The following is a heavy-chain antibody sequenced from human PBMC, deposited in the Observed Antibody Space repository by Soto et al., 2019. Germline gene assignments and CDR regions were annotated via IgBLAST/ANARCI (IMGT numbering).Heavy chain of an antibody. D-gene: IGHD3-10*01. J-gene: IGHJ5*02. CDR3: ARSLRFGEEATLDWFDP. CDR2: IIPILGIA. CDR1: GGTFSSYT. V-gene: IGHV1-69*02. Sequence: QVQLVQSGAEVKKPGSSVKVSCKASGGTFSSYTISWVRQAPGQGLEWMGRIIPILGIANYAQKFQGRVTITADKSTSTAYMELSSLRSEDTAVYYCARSLRFGEEATLDWFDPWGQGTLVTVSS.